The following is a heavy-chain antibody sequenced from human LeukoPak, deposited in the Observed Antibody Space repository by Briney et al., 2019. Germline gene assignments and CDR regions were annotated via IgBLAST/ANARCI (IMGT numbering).Heavy chain of an antibody. D-gene: IGHD3-16*01. CDR2: IYHSGST. CDR1: GGSFSGYY. CDR3: ARDRGFWGNWFDP. V-gene: IGHV4-34*01. J-gene: IGHJ5*02. Sequence: KPSETLSLTCAVYGGSFSGYYWSWIRQPPGKGLEWIGSIYHSGSTYYNPSLKSRVTISVDTSKNQFSLKLSSVTAADTAVYYCARDRGFWGNWFDPWGQGTLVTVSS.